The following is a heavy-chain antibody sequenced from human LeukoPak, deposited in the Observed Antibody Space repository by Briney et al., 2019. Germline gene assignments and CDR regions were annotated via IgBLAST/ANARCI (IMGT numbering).Heavy chain of an antibody. CDR3: ARDLVVVTASTYYYYGMDV. D-gene: IGHD2-21*02. CDR2: IYYSGST. J-gene: IGHJ6*02. V-gene: IGHV4-31*03. CDR1: GGSISSGGYY. Sequence: SETLSLTCTVSGGSISSGGYYWSWIRQHPGKGLEWIGYIYYSGSTYYNPSLKSRVTISVDTSKNQFSLKLSSVTAADTAVYYCARDLVVVTASTYYYYGMDVWGQGTTVTVSS.